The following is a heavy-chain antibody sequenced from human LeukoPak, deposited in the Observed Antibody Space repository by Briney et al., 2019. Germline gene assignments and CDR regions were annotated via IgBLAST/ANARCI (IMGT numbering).Heavy chain of an antibody. Sequence: ASVKVSCKASGYTFTSYYMHWVRQAPGQGLEWMGIINPSGGSTSYAQKFQGRVTMTRDTSISTAYMELSRLRSDDTAVYYCARGPDYGDYGHYFDYWGQGTLVTVSS. V-gene: IGHV1-46*01. CDR3: ARGPDYGDYGHYFDY. CDR1: GYTFTSYY. D-gene: IGHD4-17*01. CDR2: INPSGGST. J-gene: IGHJ4*02.